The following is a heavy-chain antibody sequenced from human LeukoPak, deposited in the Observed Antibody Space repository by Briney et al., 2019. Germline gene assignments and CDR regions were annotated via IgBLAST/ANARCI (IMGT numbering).Heavy chain of an antibody. CDR3: ARGDMIDAFDI. D-gene: IGHD3-16*01. Sequence: KTSETLSLTCTVSGGSISSSSYYWGWIRQPPGKGLEWIGSIYYSGSTYYNPSLKSRVTISVDTSKNQFSLKLSSVTAADTAVYYCARGDMIDAFDIWGQGTMVTVSS. V-gene: IGHV4-39*07. J-gene: IGHJ3*02. CDR2: IYYSGST. CDR1: GGSISSSSYY.